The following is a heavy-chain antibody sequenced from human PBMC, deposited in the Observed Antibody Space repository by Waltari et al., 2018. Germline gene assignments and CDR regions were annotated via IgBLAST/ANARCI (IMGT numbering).Heavy chain of an antibody. J-gene: IGHJ3*02. Sequence: QMQLVQSGPEVKKPGTSVKVSCKASGFTFTSSAVQWVRQARGQRLEWIGWIGVGSGNTNYAQKCQERVTITRDMSTSTAYMELSSLRAEDTAVYYCARGVWQLAPDAFDIWGQGTMVTVSS. CDR2: IGVGSGNT. CDR1: GFTFTSSA. D-gene: IGHD6-6*01. CDR3: ARGVWQLAPDAFDI. V-gene: IGHV1-58*01.